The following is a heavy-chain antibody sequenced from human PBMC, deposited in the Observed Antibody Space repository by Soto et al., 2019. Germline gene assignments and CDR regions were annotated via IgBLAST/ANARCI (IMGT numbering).Heavy chain of an antibody. CDR2: IIHIFGTA. J-gene: IGHJ4*02. CDR3: ARGWGYDSNDYYYAY. CDR1: GGTFSRHA. D-gene: IGHD3-22*01. Sequence: QVQLVQSGAEVRKPGSSVKVSCNASGGTFSRHAISWVRQAPGQGLEWLGGIIHIFGTANHAQKFQGRVTIIADESTSTVYMELSSLRSEATAMYYCARGWGYDSNDYYYAYWGQGTLVIVSS. V-gene: IGHV1-69*01.